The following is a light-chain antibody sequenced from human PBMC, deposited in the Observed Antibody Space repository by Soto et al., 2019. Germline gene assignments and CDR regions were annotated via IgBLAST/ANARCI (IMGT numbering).Light chain of an antibody. CDR1: SSDVGDYNY. CDR2: EVS. V-gene: IGLV2-8*01. J-gene: IGLJ1*01. CDR3: SSYEGSKNLRV. Sequence: QSVLTQPPSASGSPGQSVTISCTGTSSDVGDYNYVSWYQQHPGKAPKLMIYEVSKRPSGVPDRFSGSKSGNTASLTVSGLQAEDEGDYYCSSYEGSKNLRVFGTGTKVTV.